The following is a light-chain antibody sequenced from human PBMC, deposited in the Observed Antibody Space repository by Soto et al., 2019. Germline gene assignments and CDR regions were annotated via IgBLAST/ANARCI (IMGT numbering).Light chain of an antibody. CDR3: CRYTGTGTWV. CDR1: SSDIGNF. J-gene: IGLJ2*01. CDR2: DVS. Sequence: QSALTQPASVSGSPGQWITISCTGTSSDIGNFVSWYRQHPGKAPKLMIYDVSSRPSGISHRFSDSKSGSTASLSISGLQADDEADYYCCRYTGTGTWVFGGGTKLTVL. V-gene: IGLV2-14*01.